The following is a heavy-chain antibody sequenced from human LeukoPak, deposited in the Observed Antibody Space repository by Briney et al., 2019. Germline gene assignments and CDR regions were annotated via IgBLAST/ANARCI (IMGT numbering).Heavy chain of an antibody. V-gene: IGHV3-74*01. J-gene: IGHJ4*02. Sequence: GGSLRLSCATSGFTFSSYGMHWVRQAPGKGLVWVSRMNWDGSTTTYADSAKGRFTISRDNSKNTLYLQMNSLRAEDTAVYYCARWEESSGWGRDYWGQGTLVTVSS. CDR1: GFTFSSYG. CDR3: ARWEESSGWGRDY. D-gene: IGHD6-19*01. CDR2: MNWDGSTT.